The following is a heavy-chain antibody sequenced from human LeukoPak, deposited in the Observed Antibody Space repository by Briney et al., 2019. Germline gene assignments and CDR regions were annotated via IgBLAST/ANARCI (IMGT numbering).Heavy chain of an antibody. CDR2: IYSGGST. CDR3: ARDLYSSSWYGLGY. D-gene: IGHD6-13*01. Sequence: PGGSLRLSCAASGFTVSSNYMSWVRQAPGKGLEWVSVIYSGGSTYYADSVKGRFTISRDNSKNTLYLQMNSLRAEDTAVYYCARDLYSSSWYGLGYWGQGTLVTVSS. V-gene: IGHV3-66*01. CDR1: GFTVSSNY. J-gene: IGHJ4*02.